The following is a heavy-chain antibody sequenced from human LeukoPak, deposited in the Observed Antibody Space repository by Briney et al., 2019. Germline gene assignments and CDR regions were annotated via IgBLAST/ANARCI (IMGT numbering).Heavy chain of an antibody. CDR3: VGWPKDGGSYYRY. CDR1: GFTFSSYG. Sequence: GGSLRLSCAASGFTFSSYGMHWVRQAPGKGLEWVAVIWYDGSNKYYADSVKGRFTISRDNSKDTLYLQMSSLRADDTAVYYCVGWPKDGGSYYRYWGQGTQVTVSS. D-gene: IGHD1-26*01. CDR2: IWYDGSNK. V-gene: IGHV3-33*01. J-gene: IGHJ4*02.